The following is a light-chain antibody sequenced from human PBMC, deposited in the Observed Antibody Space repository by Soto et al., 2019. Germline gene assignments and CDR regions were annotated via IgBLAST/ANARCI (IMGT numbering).Light chain of an antibody. Sequence: DIQMTQSPSTLSASVGDRVTITCRASQSISSWLAWYQQKPGKAPKLLIYDASSLESGVPSRFSGSGSGTEFTLTISCLQPDDFATYCCQQYNSYSYSFGQGTKFEI. V-gene: IGKV1-5*01. CDR1: QSISSW. CDR2: DAS. J-gene: IGKJ2*01. CDR3: QQYNSYSYS.